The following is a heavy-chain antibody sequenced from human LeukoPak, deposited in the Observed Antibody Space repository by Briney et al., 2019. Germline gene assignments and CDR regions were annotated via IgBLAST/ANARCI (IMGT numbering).Heavy chain of an antibody. CDR3: ARDFWSSNEEPRLDY. Sequence: HSGGSLRLSCAASGFTVSSNYMSWVRQAPGKGLEWVSVIYSGGSTYYADSVRGRFTISRDNSKNTLYLQMNSLRAEDTAVYYCARDFWSSNEEPRLDYWGQGTLVTVSS. D-gene: IGHD3-3*01. J-gene: IGHJ4*02. CDR1: GFTVSSNY. CDR2: IYSGGST. V-gene: IGHV3-53*05.